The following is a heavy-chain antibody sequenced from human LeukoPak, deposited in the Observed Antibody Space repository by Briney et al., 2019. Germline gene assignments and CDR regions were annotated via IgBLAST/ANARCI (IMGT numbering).Heavy chain of an antibody. CDR2: ISGSGGST. V-gene: IGHV3-23*01. D-gene: IGHD6-19*01. CDR1: GFTFSSYA. J-gene: IGHJ4*02. CDR3: AKDSSGWPSVGFDY. Sequence: QPGGSLRLSCAASGFTFSSYAMSWVRQAPGKGLEWVSAISGSGGSTYYADSVKGRYTISRDNSKNTLYLQMNSLRAEDTAVYYCAKDSSGWPSVGFDYWGQGTLVTVSS.